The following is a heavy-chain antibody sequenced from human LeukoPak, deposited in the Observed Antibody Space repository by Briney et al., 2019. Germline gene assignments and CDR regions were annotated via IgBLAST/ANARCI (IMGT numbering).Heavy chain of an antibody. CDR1: GGSIGSGTYY. J-gene: IGHJ5*02. CDR2: IFYSGST. Sequence: SETLSLTCTVSGGSIGSGTYYWGWIRQSPGKGLEWIGSIFYSGSTNYSPSLKSRVTISVDTSKNQFSLKLSSVTAADTAVYYCARVGNPLVTVFAWFDPWGQGTLVTVSS. D-gene: IGHD3-3*01. V-gene: IGHV4-39*07. CDR3: ARVGNPLVTVFAWFDP.